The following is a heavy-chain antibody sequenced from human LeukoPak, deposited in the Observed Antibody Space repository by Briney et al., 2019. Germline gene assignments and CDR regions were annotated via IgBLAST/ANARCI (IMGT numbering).Heavy chain of an antibody. Sequence: ASVKVSCKASGYSFTTYGISWVQQAPGQGLEWMGWISTHSDDTKSAQKFQGRVTMTTDTSTSTAYMELRSLRSDDTAVYYCAREKYSSGYYFDYWGQGTLVTVSS. D-gene: IGHD6-19*01. CDR3: AREKYSSGYYFDY. J-gene: IGHJ4*02. V-gene: IGHV1-18*01. CDR1: GYSFTTYG. CDR2: ISTHSDDT.